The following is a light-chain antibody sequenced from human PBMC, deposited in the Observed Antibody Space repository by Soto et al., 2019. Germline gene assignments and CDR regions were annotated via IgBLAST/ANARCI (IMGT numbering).Light chain of an antibody. V-gene: IGLV2-23*01. Sequence: QYVLTQPASVSGSPGQSITISCTGTSSDVGKYNLVSWYQQHPGKAPKLILYEDTKRPSGVSSRFSGSKSGNTASLGISGLQAEDEADYYCCSYAGLSTWVFGGGTQLTVL. J-gene: IGLJ7*01. CDR1: SSDVGKYNL. CDR3: CSYAGLSTWV. CDR2: EDT.